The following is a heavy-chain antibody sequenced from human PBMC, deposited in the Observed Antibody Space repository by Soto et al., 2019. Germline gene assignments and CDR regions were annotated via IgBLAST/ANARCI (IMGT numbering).Heavy chain of an antibody. V-gene: IGHV4-39*01. CDR2: IYYSGST. CDR1: GRSINSVCFY. Sequence: GPMSLPLTICGRSINSVCFYESVFRPPPGKGLEWIGSIYYSGSTYYHPALKSRVTISVDTSKNQFSLKLSSVTAADTAVYYSARTMVRGPRGDWCDPRGQGILVTVSP. J-gene: IGHJ5*02. CDR3: ARTMVRGPRGDWCDP. D-gene: IGHD3-10*01.